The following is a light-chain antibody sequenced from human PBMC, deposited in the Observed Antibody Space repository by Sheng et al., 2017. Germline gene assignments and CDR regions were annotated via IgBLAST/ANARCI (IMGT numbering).Light chain of an antibody. V-gene: IGKV3-15*01. CDR1: ESVGDN. CDR3: HQYNNWPPGT. Sequence: EIVLTQSPATLSASPGERVTLSCRASESVGDNLAWYQQKPGQAPRLLIYTASNRATDIPDRFTGRGSGADFTLTIGSLQSEDFAVYYCHQYNNWPPGTFGPGT. CDR2: TAS. J-gene: IGKJ3*01.